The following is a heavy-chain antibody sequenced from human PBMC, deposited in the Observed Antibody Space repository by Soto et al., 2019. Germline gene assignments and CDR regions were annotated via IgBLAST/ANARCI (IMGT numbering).Heavy chain of an antibody. V-gene: IGHV3-21*01. D-gene: IGHD3-10*01. CDR2: IYSSGTFI. CDR1: GFIFRTYG. J-gene: IGHJ4*02. Sequence: EVQLVESGGSLVKPGGSLRLSCTASGFIFRTYGMTWVRQAPGKGLEWVSSIYSSGTFIYYADSVKGRFTISRDDAKNSLFLQMNSLRAEDTAVYYCGRAIGRGIIRDWGQGTLVTVSS. CDR3: GRAIGRGIIRD.